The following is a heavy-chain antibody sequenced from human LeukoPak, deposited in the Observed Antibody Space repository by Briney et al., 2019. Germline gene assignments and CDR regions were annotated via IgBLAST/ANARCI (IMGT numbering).Heavy chain of an antibody. CDR2: INPNSGGT. V-gene: IGHV1-2*06. Sequence: ASVKVSCKASGYTFTGYYMHWVRQAPGQGLEWMGRINPNSGGTNYAQKFQGRVTMTRDTFISTAYMELSRLRSDDTAVYYCARDLSSGQFDPWGQGTLVTVSS. D-gene: IGHD6-19*01. CDR1: GYTFTGYY. J-gene: IGHJ5*02. CDR3: ARDLSSGQFDP.